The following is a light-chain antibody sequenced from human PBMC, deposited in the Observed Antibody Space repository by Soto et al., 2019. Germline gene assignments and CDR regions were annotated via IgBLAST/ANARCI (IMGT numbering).Light chain of an antibody. V-gene: IGKV1-39*01. J-gene: IGKJ5*01. CDR2: AAS. CDR3: QQSFTTPRT. Sequence: DIQMTQSPSSLSASVGDRVTITCRSSQTISNYFNWYQQKPGKAPKVLIFAASSLQSGVPSRFSGGGSGTDFSLTISSLQPEDFATYCCQQSFTTPRTFGQGTRLEIK. CDR1: QTISNY.